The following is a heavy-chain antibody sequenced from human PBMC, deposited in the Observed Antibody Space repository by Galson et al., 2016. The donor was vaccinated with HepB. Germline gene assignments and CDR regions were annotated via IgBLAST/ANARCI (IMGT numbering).Heavy chain of an antibody. Sequence: SLRLSCAASGFTFDDYTMHWVRQAPGKGLEWVSLISWDGGSTYYADSVKGRFTISRDNSKNSLYLQMNSLRIEDTALYYCAKDISYYGSGLDYWGQGTLVTVSS. CDR1: GFTFDDYT. D-gene: IGHD3-10*01. CDR3: AKDISYYGSGLDY. V-gene: IGHV3-43*01. CDR2: ISWDGGST. J-gene: IGHJ4*02.